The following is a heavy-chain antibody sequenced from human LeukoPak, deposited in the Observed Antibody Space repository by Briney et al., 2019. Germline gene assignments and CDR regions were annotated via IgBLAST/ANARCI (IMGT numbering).Heavy chain of an antibody. D-gene: IGHD5-24*01. CDR1: GGSISSSSYY. Sequence: PSETLSLTCTVSGGSISSSSYYWGWIRQPPGKGLEWIGSIYYSGSTYYNPSLKSRATISVDTSKNQFSLKLSSVTAADTAVYYCARARRDGYRLHYMDVWGKGTTVTISS. V-gene: IGHV4-39*01. CDR2: IYYSGST. CDR3: ARARRDGYRLHYMDV. J-gene: IGHJ6*03.